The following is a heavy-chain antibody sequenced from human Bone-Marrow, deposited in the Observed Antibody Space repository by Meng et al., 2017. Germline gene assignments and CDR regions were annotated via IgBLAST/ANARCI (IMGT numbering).Heavy chain of an antibody. D-gene: IGHD2-15*01. CDR1: GFSLSTSGVG. Sequence: QITLKESRPTLVKPTQTLPLTCTFSGFSLSTSGVGVGWIRQPPGKALEWLALIYWNDDKRYSPSLKSRLTITKDTSKNQVVLTMTNMDPVDTATYYCAHSKSSCSGGSCYSSWFDPWGQGTLVTVSS. CDR3: AHSKSSCSGGSCYSSWFDP. J-gene: IGHJ5*02. V-gene: IGHV2-5*01. CDR2: IYWNDDK.